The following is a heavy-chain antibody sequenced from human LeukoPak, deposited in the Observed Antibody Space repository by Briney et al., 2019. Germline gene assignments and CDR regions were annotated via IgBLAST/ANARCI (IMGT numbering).Heavy chain of an antibody. J-gene: IGHJ6*03. Sequence: ASVKVSCKASGYTFTGYYMHWVRQAPGKGLEWMGGFDPEDGETIYAQKFRGRATTTEDTSTDTAYMELSSLRSEDTAVYYCATARRTDSGSYYRDYYYYMDVWGKGTTVTVSS. V-gene: IGHV1-24*01. CDR2: FDPEDGET. D-gene: IGHD3-10*01. CDR1: GYTFTGYY. CDR3: ATARRTDSGSYYRDYYYYMDV.